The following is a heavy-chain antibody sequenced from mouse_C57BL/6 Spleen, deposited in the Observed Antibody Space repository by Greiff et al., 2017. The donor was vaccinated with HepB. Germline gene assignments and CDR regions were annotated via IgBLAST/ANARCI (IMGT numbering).Heavy chain of an antibody. CDR1: GYTFTDYE. J-gene: IGHJ2*01. CDR3: TRRRCSSSYVDYFGY. D-gene: IGHD1-1*01. Sequence: QVQLKESGAELVRPGASVTLSCKASGYTFTDYEMHWVKQTPVHGLEWIGAIDPETGGTAYNQKFKGKAILTADKSSSTAYMELRSLTSEASAVYCCTRRRCSSSYVDYFGYWGKGTTLTVYS. CDR2: IDPETGGT. V-gene: IGHV1-15*01.